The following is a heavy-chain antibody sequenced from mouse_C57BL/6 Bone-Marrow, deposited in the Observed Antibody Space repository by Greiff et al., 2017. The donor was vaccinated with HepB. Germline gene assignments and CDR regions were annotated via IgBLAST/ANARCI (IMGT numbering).Heavy chain of an antibody. Sequence: QVQLQQPGAELVRPGTSVKLSCKASGYTFTSYWMHWVKQRPGQGLEWIGAIDPSDSYTNYNQKFKGKATLTVDTSSSTAYMQLSSLTSEDSAVYYGARFTTVVDTWYFEVWGTGTTVTVSS. CDR1: GYTFTSYW. J-gene: IGHJ1*03. CDR2: IDPSDSYT. V-gene: IGHV1-59*01. D-gene: IGHD1-1*01. CDR3: ARFTTVVDTWYFEV.